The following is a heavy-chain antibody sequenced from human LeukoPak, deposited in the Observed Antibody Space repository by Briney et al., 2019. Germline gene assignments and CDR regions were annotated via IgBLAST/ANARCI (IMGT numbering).Heavy chain of an antibody. CDR3: ARGVRRVVVAGKLDP. Sequence: PSETLSLACALYGRSFSGYYWSWIRQPPGKGREWIGEINHSGSTNYNPSLKSRVTISVDTSKNQFSLKLSSVTAADTAVYYGARGVRRVVVAGKLDPWGQGTLSPSPQ. CDR2: INHSGST. D-gene: IGHD2-2*01. J-gene: IGHJ5*02. CDR1: GRSFSGYY. V-gene: IGHV4-34*01.